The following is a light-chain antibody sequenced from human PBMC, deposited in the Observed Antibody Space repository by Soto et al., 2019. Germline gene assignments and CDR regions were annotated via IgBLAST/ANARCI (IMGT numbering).Light chain of an antibody. CDR2: GAS. Sequence: EIVMTQSPATLSASPGERATLSCRASQSVRSNLAWYQQKPGQAPRLLIYGASTRATGIPARFSGSGSGTEFTLSIGSMKSEDFATYYCQQYHSYSTFGQGTKVDIK. J-gene: IGKJ1*01. CDR3: QQYHSYST. V-gene: IGKV3-15*01. CDR1: QSVRSN.